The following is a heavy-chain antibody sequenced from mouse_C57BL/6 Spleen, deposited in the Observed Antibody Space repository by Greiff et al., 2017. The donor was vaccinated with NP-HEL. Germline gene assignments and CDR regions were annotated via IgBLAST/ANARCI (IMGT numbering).Heavy chain of an antibody. CDR2: IDPETGGT. Sequence: QVQLKESGAELVRPGASVTLSCKASGYTFTDYEMHWVKQTPVHGLEWIGAIDPETGGTAYNQKFKGKAILTADKSSSTAYMELRSLTSEDSAVYYCTRAGYGSTPAWFAYWGQGTLVTVSA. CDR3: TRAGYGSTPAWFAY. D-gene: IGHD1-1*01. J-gene: IGHJ3*01. V-gene: IGHV1-15*01. CDR1: GYTFTDYE.